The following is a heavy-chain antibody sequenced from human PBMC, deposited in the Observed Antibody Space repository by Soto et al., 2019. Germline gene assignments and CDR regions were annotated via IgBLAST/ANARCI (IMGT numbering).Heavy chain of an antibody. J-gene: IGHJ5*02. CDR2: ISAYNGNT. Sequence: QVQLVQSGAEVKKPGASVKVSCKASGYTFTSYGVSWVRQAPGQGLEWMGWISAYNGNTNYALKLQGRVTMTTDTSTSTADMELMSLRSDDTAVYYCAREGVYGDYGLMGFDPWGQGTLVTVSS. V-gene: IGHV1-18*01. CDR1: GYTFTSYG. CDR3: AREGVYGDYGLMGFDP. D-gene: IGHD4-17*01.